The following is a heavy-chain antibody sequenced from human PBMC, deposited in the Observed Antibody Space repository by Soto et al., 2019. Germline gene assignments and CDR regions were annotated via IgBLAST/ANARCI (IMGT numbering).Heavy chain of an antibody. CDR1: GGSISSGDYY. CDR2: IYYSGST. D-gene: IGHD4-17*01. CDR3: ARRLYGDYIYFDY. V-gene: IGHV4-30-4*01. J-gene: IGHJ4*02. Sequence: PSETLSLTCTVSGGSISSGDYYWSWIRQPPGKGLEWIGYIYYSGSTYYNPSLKSRVTISVDTSKNQFSLKLSSVTAADTAVYYCARRLYGDYIYFDYWGQGTLVTVSS.